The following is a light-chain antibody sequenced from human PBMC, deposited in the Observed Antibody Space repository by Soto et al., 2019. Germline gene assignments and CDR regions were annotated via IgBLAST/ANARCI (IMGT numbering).Light chain of an antibody. V-gene: IGKV1-27*01. CDR3: QKYNSAPFT. Sequence: DIQMTQSPSSLSASVGDRVAITCRASQGISNYLAWYQQKPGKVPKLLIYAASTLQSGVPSRFSGSGSGTDFTLTITSLQPEDVATYYYQKYNSAPFTFGPGTKVDIK. CDR1: QGISNY. J-gene: IGKJ3*01. CDR2: AAS.